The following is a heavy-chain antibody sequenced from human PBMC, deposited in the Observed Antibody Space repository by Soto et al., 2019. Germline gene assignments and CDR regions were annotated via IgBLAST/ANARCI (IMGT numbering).Heavy chain of an antibody. J-gene: IGHJ4*02. Sequence: PSETLSLTCTVSGGSXSSYYWSWIRQPPGKGLEWIGYIYYSGSTNYNPSLKSRVTISVDTSKNRFSLKLSSVTAADTAVYYCARQARAYGDYDYWGQGTLVTVSS. V-gene: IGHV4-59*01. CDR3: ARQARAYGDYDY. D-gene: IGHD4-17*01. CDR2: IYYSGST. CDR1: GGSXSSYY.